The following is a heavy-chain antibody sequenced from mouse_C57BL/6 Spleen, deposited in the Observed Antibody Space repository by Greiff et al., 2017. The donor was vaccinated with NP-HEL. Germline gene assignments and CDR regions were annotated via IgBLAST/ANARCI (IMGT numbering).Heavy chain of an antibody. V-gene: IGHV1-61*01. Sequence: QVQLQQSGAELVRPGSSVKLSCKASGYTFTSYWMDWVKQRPGQGLEWIGNIYPSDSETHYNQKFKDKATLTVDKSSSTAYMQLSSLTSEDSAVYYCARHGSSPFDYWGQGTTLTVSS. D-gene: IGHD1-1*01. CDR3: ARHGSSPFDY. J-gene: IGHJ2*01. CDR1: GYTFTSYW. CDR2: IYPSDSET.